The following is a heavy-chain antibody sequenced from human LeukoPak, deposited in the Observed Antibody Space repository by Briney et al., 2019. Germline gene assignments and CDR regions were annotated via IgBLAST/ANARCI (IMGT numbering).Heavy chain of an antibody. CDR3: AKVGKSTMTRPTIFDY. J-gene: IGHJ4*02. Sequence: PGGSLRLSCAASGFTFSSYAMSWVRQAPGKGLEWVSAISGGGSTYYADSVKGRFTISRDNSKNTLYLQMNSLRVEDTAVYYCAKVGKSTMTRPTIFDYWGQGTLVTVSS. D-gene: IGHD3-22*01. V-gene: IGHV3-23*01. CDR1: GFTFSSYA. CDR2: ISGGGST.